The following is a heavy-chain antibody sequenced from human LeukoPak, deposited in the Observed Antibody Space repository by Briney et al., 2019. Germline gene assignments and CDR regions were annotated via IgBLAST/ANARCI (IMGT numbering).Heavy chain of an antibody. D-gene: IGHD6-19*01. CDR2: ITPDGSDR. CDR1: GFTFNNYW. CDR3: VPGGLAVSGIDY. V-gene: IGHV3-7*01. J-gene: IGHJ4*02. Sequence: GGSLRLSCAVSGFTFNNYWMSWVRQARGKGLEWVANITPDGSDRYYVDPLKGRVTISRDNTKSTLYLQLNSLRAEDTAVYYCVPGGLAVSGIDYWGQGALVTVSS.